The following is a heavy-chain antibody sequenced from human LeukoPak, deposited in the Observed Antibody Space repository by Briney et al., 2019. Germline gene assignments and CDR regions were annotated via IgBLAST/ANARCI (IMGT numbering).Heavy chain of an antibody. CDR2: ISHDGFRS. J-gene: IGHJ4*02. V-gene: IGHV3-30*18. CDR1: GFAFRNFA. Sequence: GGSLRLSCAASGFAFRNFAMHWVRQAPGKGLEWVALISHDGFRSHYVDSVRGRFTIFRDNSKNTLYVQMNSLRAEDTAVYYCAKDWAYSGSYYSFDYWGQGTLVTVSS. D-gene: IGHD1-26*01. CDR3: AKDWAYSGSYYSFDY.